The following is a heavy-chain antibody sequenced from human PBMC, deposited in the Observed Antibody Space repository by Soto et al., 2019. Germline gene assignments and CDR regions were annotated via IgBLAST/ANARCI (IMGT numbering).Heavy chain of an antibody. CDR1: GFTVSNNQ. CDR3: AKGVPGIAVAGTGYFQH. D-gene: IGHD6-19*01. J-gene: IGHJ1*01. Sequence: GGSLRLSCAASGFTVSNNQMSWVRQAPGKGLEWVSVVFSGGSTSYADSVKGRFTISRDNSKNTLYLQMNSLRAEDTAVYYCAKGVPGIAVAGTGYFQHWGQGTLVTVSS. CDR2: VFSGGST. V-gene: IGHV3-53*01.